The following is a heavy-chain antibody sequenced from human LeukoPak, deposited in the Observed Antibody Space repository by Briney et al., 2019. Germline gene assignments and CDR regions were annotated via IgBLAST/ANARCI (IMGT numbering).Heavy chain of an antibody. J-gene: IGHJ4*02. CDR2: IIPIFGTA. V-gene: IGHV1-69*05. Sequence: SVKVSCKASGGTFSSYAISWVRQAPGQGLEWVGRIIPIFGTANYAQKFQGRVTITTDESTSTAYMELSSLRSEDTAVYYCARDLVVVTAPYFDYWGQGTLVTVSS. D-gene: IGHD2-21*02. CDR3: ARDLVVVTAPYFDY. CDR1: GGTFSSYA.